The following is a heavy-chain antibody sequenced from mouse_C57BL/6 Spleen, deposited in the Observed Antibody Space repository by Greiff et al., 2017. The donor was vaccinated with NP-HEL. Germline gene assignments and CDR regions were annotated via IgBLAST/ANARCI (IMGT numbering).Heavy chain of an antibody. CDR3: ARSPDGYYDAMDY. CDR2: INPSSGYT. CDR1: GYTFTSYT. J-gene: IGHJ4*01. D-gene: IGHD2-3*01. V-gene: IGHV1-4*01. Sequence: VMLVESGAELARPGASVKMSCKASGYTFTSYTMHWVKQRPGQGLEWIGYINPSSGYTKYNQKFKDKATLTANKSSSTAYMQLSSLTSEDSAVYYCARSPDGYYDAMDYWGQGTSVTVSS.